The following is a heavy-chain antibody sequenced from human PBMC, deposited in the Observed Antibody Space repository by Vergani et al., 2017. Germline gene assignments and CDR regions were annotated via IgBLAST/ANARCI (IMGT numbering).Heavy chain of an antibody. J-gene: IGHJ3*02. CDR3: AGGSLGYDFWSGYGAGAFDI. CDR1: GYTFTGYY. V-gene: IGHV1-2*06. D-gene: IGHD3-3*01. CDR2: INPNSGGT. Sequence: QVQLVQSGAEVKKPGASVKVSCKASGYTFTGYYMHWVRQAPGQGLEWMGRINPNSGGTNYAQKFQGRVTMTRDTSISTAYMELSRLRSDDPAVDYCAGGSLGYDFWSGYGAGAFDIWGQGTMVTVSS.